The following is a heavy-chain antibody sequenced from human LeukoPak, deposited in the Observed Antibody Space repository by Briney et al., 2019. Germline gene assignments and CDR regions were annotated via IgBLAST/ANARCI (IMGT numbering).Heavy chain of an antibody. CDR2: LYYSDSA. CDR1: GYSISNNYY. CDR3: ARQHDSYYYYYIDV. V-gene: IGHV4-38-2*01. Sequence: SETLSLTCAVSGYSISNNYYWVWIRQPPGRGLEWIGSLYYSDSAYYNTSLRSRVSMSVDTSKNQFSLTLSFVTAADTAIYYCARQHDSYYYYYIDVWGSGTTVTVSS. J-gene: IGHJ6*03.